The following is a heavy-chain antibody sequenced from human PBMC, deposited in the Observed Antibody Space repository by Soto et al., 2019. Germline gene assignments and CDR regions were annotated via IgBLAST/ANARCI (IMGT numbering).Heavy chain of an antibody. D-gene: IGHD1-1*01. J-gene: IGHJ4*02. V-gene: IGHV1-2*02. CDR3: AREPATAKPEGVDF. CDR1: GYTFSDHY. Sequence: ASVKVSCKASGYTFSDHYIHWVRKAPGQGLEWMGWINPNSGGTKYAPKFQGGVTMTRDTSITTAYMELSRLRSGDTAVYYCAREPATAKPEGVDFWGQGTLVTVSS. CDR2: INPNSGGT.